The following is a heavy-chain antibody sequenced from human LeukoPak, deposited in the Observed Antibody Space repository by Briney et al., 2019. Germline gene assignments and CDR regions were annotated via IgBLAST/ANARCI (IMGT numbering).Heavy chain of an antibody. Sequence: SETLSLTCTVSGGSISNGSYYWSWIRQPAGKGLEWIGRIYTSGSTNYNPSLKSRVTISVDTSKNQFSLKLSSVTAADTAVYYCARGRDDFWRNYYYYYGMDVWGQGTTVTVSS. V-gene: IGHV4-61*02. CDR2: IYTSGST. D-gene: IGHD3-3*01. CDR3: ARGRDDFWRNYYYYYGMDV. J-gene: IGHJ6*02. CDR1: GGSISNGSYY.